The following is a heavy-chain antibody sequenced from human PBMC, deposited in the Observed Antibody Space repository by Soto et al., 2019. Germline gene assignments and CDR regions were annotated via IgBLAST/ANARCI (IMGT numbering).Heavy chain of an antibody. CDR2: IYYSGST. J-gene: IGHJ4*02. CDR1: GGSISSHY. D-gene: IGHD3-16*01. CDR3: ARAALGYYIDY. V-gene: IGHV4-59*11. Sequence: SETLSLTCTVSGGSISSHYWSWIRQPPGKGLEWIGYIYYSGSTNYNPSLKSRVTISVDTSKNQFSLKLSSVTAADTAVYYCARAALGYYIDYWGQGTLVTVSS.